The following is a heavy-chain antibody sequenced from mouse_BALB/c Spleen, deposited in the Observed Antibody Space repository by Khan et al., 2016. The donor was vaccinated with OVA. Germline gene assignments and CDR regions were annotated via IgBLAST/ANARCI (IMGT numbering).Heavy chain of an antibody. Sequence: VQLQESGPELVRPGVSVKISCKGSGYTFTDYAIYWVKQSHAKSLEWIGLISTYSGNTNYNQKFKGKATMTVDKSSSTAYMELARLTSEDSAIXYCARPAYDGYYDYWGQGTTLTVSS. CDR2: ISTYSGNT. J-gene: IGHJ2*01. V-gene: IGHV1S137*01. CDR1: GYTFTDYA. CDR3: ARPAYDGYYDY. D-gene: IGHD2-3*01.